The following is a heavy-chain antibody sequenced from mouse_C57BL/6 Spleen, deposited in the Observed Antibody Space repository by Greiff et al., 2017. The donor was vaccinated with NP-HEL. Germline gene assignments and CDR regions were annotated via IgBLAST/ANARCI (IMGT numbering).Heavy chain of an antibody. CDR1: GYTFTSYW. CDR3: ARRYYDYPDY. CDR2: IDPSDSYT. V-gene: IGHV1-50*01. D-gene: IGHD2-4*01. J-gene: IGHJ2*01. Sequence: VKLMESGAELVKPGASVKLSCKASGYTFTSYWMQWVKQRPGQGLEWIGEIDPSDSYTNYNQKFKGKATLTVDTSSSTAYMQLSSLTSEDSAVYYCARRYYDYPDYWGQGTTLTVSS.